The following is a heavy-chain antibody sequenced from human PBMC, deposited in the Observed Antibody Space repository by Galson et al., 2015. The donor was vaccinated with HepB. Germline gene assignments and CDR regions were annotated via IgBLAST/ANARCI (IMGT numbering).Heavy chain of an antibody. CDR1: GYTLTELS. J-gene: IGHJ3*02. D-gene: IGHD1-26*01. CDR3: ATPIPKWELGENDAFDI. CDR2: FDPEDGET. V-gene: IGHV1-24*01. Sequence: SVKVSCKVSGYTLTELSMHWVRQAPGKGLEWVGGFDPEDGETIYAQKFQGRVTMTEDTSTDTAYMELSSLRSEDTAVYYCATPIPKWELGENDAFDIWGQGTMVTVSS.